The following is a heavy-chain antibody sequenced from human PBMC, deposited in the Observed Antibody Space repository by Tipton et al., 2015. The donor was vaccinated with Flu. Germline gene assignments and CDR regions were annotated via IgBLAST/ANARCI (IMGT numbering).Heavy chain of an antibody. D-gene: IGHD5-24*01. CDR2: IRYDGSST. V-gene: IGHV3-74*01. Sequence: LSLTCAASGFTFSSYWMHWVRQAPGKGLEWVSRIRYDGSSTNYADSVKGRFTISRDNAKNTLYLQMNSLRAEDTAVYYCARGLTIDGYNYVDYWGQGTLVTVSS. CDR3: ARGLTIDGYNYVDY. J-gene: IGHJ4*02. CDR1: GFTFSSYW.